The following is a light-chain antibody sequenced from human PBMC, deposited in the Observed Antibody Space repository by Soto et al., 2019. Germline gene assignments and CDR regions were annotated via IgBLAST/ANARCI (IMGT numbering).Light chain of an antibody. CDR1: QSVRSN. V-gene: IGKV3-15*01. Sequence: EVVMTQSPATLSVSPGERTTLSCRASQSVRSNLAWYQQKPGQAPRLLIYGASIRATGIPPRFSGRGSGTEFTLTISSLQSEDFAVYYCQQYNNWPKTFGQGTKVEIK. CDR2: GAS. CDR3: QQYNNWPKT. J-gene: IGKJ1*01.